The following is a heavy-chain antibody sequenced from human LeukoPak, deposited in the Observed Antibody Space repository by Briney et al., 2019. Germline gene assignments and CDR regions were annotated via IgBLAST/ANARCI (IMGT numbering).Heavy chain of an antibody. V-gene: IGHV3-23*01. J-gene: IGHJ4*02. Sequence: PSETLSLTCTVSGGSISSGGYYWSWIRQHPGKGLEWVSTISGSGGSTYYADSVKGRFTISRDNSKNTLYLQMNSLRAEDTAVYYCAKAPSGYYDSSGYYYGQFFYFDYWGQGTLVTVSS. CDR2: ISGSGGST. CDR3: AKAPSGYYDSSGYYYGQFFYFDY. CDR1: GGSISSGGYY. D-gene: IGHD3-22*01.